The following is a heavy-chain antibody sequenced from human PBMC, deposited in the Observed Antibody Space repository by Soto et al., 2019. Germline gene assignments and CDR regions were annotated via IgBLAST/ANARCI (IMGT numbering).Heavy chain of an antibody. CDR3: ARQFHDNSGGGYYYYGLDV. Sequence: EASVKISCSGFGYSFSNYWIAWVRQMPWKGLEWMGIIYPADSDTRYSPSFQGQVTISADKYISTAYLQWNSLKASDTAMYYCARQFHDNSGGGYYYYGLDVWGLGTTVTVSS. D-gene: IGHD2-15*01. V-gene: IGHV5-51*01. CDR1: GYSFSNYW. CDR2: IYPADSDT. J-gene: IGHJ6*02.